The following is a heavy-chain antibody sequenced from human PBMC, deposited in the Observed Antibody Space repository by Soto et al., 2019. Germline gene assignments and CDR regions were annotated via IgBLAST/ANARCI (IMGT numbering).Heavy chain of an antibody. V-gene: IGHV2-26*01. CDR3: ARIHYYACSGYYYYFDY. J-gene: IGHJ4*02. CDR2: IFSNDEK. Sequence: QVTLKESGPVLVKPTETLTLTCTVSGFSLSNARMGVSWIRQPPGKALEWLAHIFSNDEKSYRPSLKSRLTISKDTSKSQVVLTMTNMDPVDTATYYCARIHYYACSGYYYYFDYWGQGTLVTVSS. CDR1: GFSLSNARMG. D-gene: IGHD3-22*01.